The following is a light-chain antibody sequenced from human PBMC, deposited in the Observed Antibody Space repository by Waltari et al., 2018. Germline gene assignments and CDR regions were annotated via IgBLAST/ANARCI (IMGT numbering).Light chain of an antibody. CDR1: PLPKTY. CDR2: EDI. CDR3: YSTDSSGYQRV. J-gene: IGLJ3*02. Sequence: SYELPQPPSVSVSPGQTARITCSGDPLPKTYAYRYQQKSVQAPVVVIYEDIKRPSGIPERFSGSTSETMATLTISGAQVDDEADYYCYSTDSSGYQRVFGGGTKLTVL. V-gene: IGLV3-10*01.